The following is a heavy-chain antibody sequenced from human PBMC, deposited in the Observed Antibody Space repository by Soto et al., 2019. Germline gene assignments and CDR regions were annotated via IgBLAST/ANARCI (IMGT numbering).Heavy chain of an antibody. Sequence: QLQLQESGSGLVKPSQTLSLTCAVSGGSISSGGYSWSWIRQPPGKGLEWIGYIYHSGSTYYNPPRMSRVAISVDWSKNQFSLKLRSVAAADTAVYYCASAPYYYGSGSDPYGMDVWGQGTKVAVSS. V-gene: IGHV4-30-2*01. CDR3: ASAPYYYGSGSDPYGMDV. D-gene: IGHD3-10*01. CDR2: IYHSGST. CDR1: GGSISSGGYS. J-gene: IGHJ6*01.